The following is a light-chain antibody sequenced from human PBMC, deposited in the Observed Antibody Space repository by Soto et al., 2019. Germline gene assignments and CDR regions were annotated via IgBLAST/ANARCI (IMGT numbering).Light chain of an antibody. CDR1: QSVSSY. J-gene: IGKJ4*01. V-gene: IGKV3-11*01. CDR2: DAS. CDR3: QQRSNWPST. Sequence: EIVLTQSPATLSLSPGERAALSCRASQSVSSYLAWYQQKLGQAPRLLIYDASKRATGIPARFSGSGSGTDFTLTISSLEPEDCAVYFCQQRSNWPSTFGGGTKVEI.